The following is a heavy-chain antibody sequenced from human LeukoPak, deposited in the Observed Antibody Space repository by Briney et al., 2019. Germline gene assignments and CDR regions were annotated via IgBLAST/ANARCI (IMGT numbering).Heavy chain of an antibody. CDR2: IVVGSGNT. Sequence: ASVKVSCKASGFTFTSSAVRWVRQARGQRLEWIGWIVVGSGNTNYAQKFQERVTITRDTSTSTAYMELSSLRSEDTAVYYCAAGASGSSEHPFGYWGQGTLVTVSS. V-gene: IGHV1-58*01. CDR1: GFTFTSSA. CDR3: AAGASGSSEHPFGY. J-gene: IGHJ4*02. D-gene: IGHD1-26*01.